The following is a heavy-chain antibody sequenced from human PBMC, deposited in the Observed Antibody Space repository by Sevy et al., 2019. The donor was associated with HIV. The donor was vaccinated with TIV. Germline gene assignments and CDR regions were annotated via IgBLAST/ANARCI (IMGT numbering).Heavy chain of an antibody. CDR2: IYYSGST. Sequence: SETLSLTCTVSGGSINSYYWSWIRQPPGKGLEWIGYIYYSGSTNYNPSLKSRVTISVDTSKNQFSLKLSSVTAADTAVYYCARSYVDWFDPWGQGTLVTVSS. J-gene: IGHJ5*02. CDR1: GGSINSYY. CDR3: ARSYVDWFDP. V-gene: IGHV4-59*01. D-gene: IGHD3-16*01.